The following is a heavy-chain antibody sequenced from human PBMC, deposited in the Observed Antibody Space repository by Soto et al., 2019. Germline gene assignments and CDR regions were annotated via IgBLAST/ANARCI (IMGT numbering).Heavy chain of an antibody. Sequence: EVQLVESGGGLVQPGGSLRLSCTASGFTFSTYDMAWVRQAPGKGLEWVSYISDSGAITRYADSVKGRFTISRDSAKNSVYVKMNSLRADDTAVYYCAGGIMYSGSYQEWGQGTLVTVSA. J-gene: IGHJ4*02. CDR3: AGGIMYSGSYQE. CDR2: ISDSGAIT. CDR1: GFTFSTYD. D-gene: IGHD1-26*01. V-gene: IGHV3-48*03.